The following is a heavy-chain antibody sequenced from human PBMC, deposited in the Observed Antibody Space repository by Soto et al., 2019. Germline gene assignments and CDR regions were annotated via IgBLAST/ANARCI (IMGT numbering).Heavy chain of an antibody. J-gene: IGHJ4*02. V-gene: IGHV4-4*02. CDR3: ARDRNWHFDY. CDR1: GASIRSNNW. CDR2: IFHSGST. Sequence: SETLSLTCAVSGASIRSNNWWSWVRQPPGKGLEWIGEIFHSGSTNYNPSLKTRLTISVDKSKNQFSLKLSSVTAADTAVYYCARDRNWHFDYWGQGTLVTVSS. D-gene: IGHD1-1*01.